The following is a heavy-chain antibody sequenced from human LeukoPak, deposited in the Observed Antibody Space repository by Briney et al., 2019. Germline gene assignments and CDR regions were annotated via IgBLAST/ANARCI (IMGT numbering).Heavy chain of an antibody. CDR2: IIPIFGTA. J-gene: IGHJ4*02. D-gene: IGHD3-3*01. V-gene: IGHV1-69*13. CDR1: GGTFSSYA. CDR3: ASEGSGSSYYFDY. Sequence: SVKVSCKASGGTFSSYAISWVRQAPGQGLEWMGGIIPIFGTANYAQKFQGRVTITADESTGTAYMELSSLRSEDTAVYYCASEGSGSSYYFDYWGQGTLVTVSS.